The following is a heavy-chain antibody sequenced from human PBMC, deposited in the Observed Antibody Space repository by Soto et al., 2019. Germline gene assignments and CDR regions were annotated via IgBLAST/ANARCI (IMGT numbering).Heavy chain of an antibody. CDR2: IYYSGST. CDR1: GGSISSYY. CDR3: ARDLGYCSGGSCYLGHWFDP. J-gene: IGHJ5*02. Sequence: SETLSLTCTVSGGSISSYYWSWIRQPPGKGLEWIGYIYYSGSTNYNPSLKSRVTISVDTSKNQFSLKLSSVTAADTAVYYCARDLGYCSGGSCYLGHWFDPWGQGTLVTVSS. D-gene: IGHD2-15*01. V-gene: IGHV4-59*01.